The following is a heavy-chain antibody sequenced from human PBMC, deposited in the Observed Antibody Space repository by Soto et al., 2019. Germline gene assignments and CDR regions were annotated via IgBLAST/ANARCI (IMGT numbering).Heavy chain of an antibody. CDR3: ARGRKIFHY. J-gene: IGHJ4*02. CDR1: GGSISSGGYY. CDR2: IYYSGST. D-gene: IGHD3-3*01. Sequence: NPSETLSLTCTVSGGSISSGGYYWSWIRQHPGKGLEWIGYIYYSGSTYYNPSLKSRVTISVDTSKNHFSLKLTSVTAADTAVYYCARGRKIFHYWGQGALVTVSS. V-gene: IGHV4-31*03.